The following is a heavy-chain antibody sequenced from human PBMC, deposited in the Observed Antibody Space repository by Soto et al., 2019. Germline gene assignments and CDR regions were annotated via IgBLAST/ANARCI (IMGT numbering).Heavy chain of an antibody. J-gene: IGHJ4*02. Sequence: PGGSLRLSCAASGFTFSSYGMHWVRQAPGKGLEWVAVIWHDGSSKYHADSVKGRFTISRDNSKNTLYLQMNSLRAEDTAVHYCARDYSSYGPFDYWGQGTLVTVSS. D-gene: IGHD5-18*01. V-gene: IGHV3-33*01. CDR2: IWHDGSSK. CDR3: ARDYSSYGPFDY. CDR1: GFTFSSYG.